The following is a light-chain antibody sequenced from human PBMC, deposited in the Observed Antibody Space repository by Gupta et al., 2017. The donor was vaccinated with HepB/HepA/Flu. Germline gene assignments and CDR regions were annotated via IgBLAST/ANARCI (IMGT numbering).Light chain of an antibody. CDR3: QAWDSSTAV. CDR1: KLGDKY. J-gene: IGLJ1*01. Sequence: SYELTQPPSMSVSPGQTARITCSGDKLGDKYASWYQQKSGQSPVLVIFQDTKRPSGIPERFSGSNSGNTATLTISGTQAMDEADYYCQAWDSSTAVFGTGTKVTVL. CDR2: QDT. V-gene: IGLV3-1*01.